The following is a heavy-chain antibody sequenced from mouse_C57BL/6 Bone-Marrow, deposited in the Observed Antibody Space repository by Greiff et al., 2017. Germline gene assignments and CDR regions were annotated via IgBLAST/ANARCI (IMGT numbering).Heavy chain of an antibody. D-gene: IGHD1-1*01. J-gene: IGHJ3*01. V-gene: IGHV1-61*01. CDR3: ARWDYYGSSQAWFAY. Sequence: QVQLQQPGAELVRPGSSVKLSCKASGYTFTSYWMDWVKQRPGQGLEWIGNIYPSDSETHYTHKFKDKATLTVDKSSSTAYRQLSSLTSEDSAVYYCARWDYYGSSQAWFAYWGQGTLVTVSA. CDR2: IYPSDSET. CDR1: GYTFTSYW.